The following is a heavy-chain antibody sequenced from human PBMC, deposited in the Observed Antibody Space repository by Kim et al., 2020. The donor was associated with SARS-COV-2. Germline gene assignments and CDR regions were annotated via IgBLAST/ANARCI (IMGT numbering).Heavy chain of an antibody. V-gene: IGHV3-21*01. CDR2: ISSSSSYI. CDR3: ARVSGQQWLGEFDY. J-gene: IGHJ4*02. Sequence: GGSLRLSCAASGFTFSSYSMNWVRQAPGKGLEWVSSISSSSSYIYYADSVKGRFTISRDNAKNSLYLQMNSLRAEDTAVYYCARVSGQQWLGEFDYWGQGTLVTVSS. CDR1: GFTFSSYS. D-gene: IGHD6-19*01.